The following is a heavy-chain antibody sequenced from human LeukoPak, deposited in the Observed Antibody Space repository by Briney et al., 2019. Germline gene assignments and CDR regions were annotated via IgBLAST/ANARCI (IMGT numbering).Heavy chain of an antibody. J-gene: IGHJ5*02. CDR2: IYPGDPDT. D-gene: IGHD3-22*01. V-gene: IGHV5-51*01. Sequence: GESLKISCKGSGYSFTSYWIGWVRQMPGKGLEWMGIIYPGDPDTRYSPSFQGQVTISADKSISTAYLQWSSLKASDTAMYYCARHVSGTYYYDSSGENWFDPWGQGTLVTVSS. CDR3: ARHVSGTYYYDSSGENWFDP. CDR1: GYSFTSYW.